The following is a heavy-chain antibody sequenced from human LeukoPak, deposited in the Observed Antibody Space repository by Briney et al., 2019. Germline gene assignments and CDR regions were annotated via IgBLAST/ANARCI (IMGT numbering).Heavy chain of an antibody. CDR3: ARGGIWSGYYK. D-gene: IGHD3-3*01. J-gene: IGHJ4*02. V-gene: IGHV4-34*01. Sequence: PSETLSLTCAVYGGSFSGYYWSWIRQPPGKGLEWIGEINHSGSTNYNPSLKSRVTISVDTSKNQFSLKLSSVTAADTAVYYCARGGIWSGYYKWGQGTLVTVSS. CDR2: INHSGST. CDR1: GGSFSGYY.